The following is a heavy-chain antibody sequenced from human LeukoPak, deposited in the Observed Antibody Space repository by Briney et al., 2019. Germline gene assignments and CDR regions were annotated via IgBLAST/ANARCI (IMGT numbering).Heavy chain of an antibody. D-gene: IGHD3-22*01. V-gene: IGHV3-13*01. CDR2: IGTAGDT. J-gene: IGHJ2*01. CDR1: GFTFSSYD. Sequence: GGSLRLSCAASGFTFSSYDMHWVRQATGKGLEWVSVIGTAGDTYYPGSVKGRFTISRENAKNSLYLQMNSLRAGDTAVYYCARGAYYYDSSGYYPRHPDHWYFDLWGRGTLVTVSS. CDR3: ARGAYYYDSSGYYPRHPDHWYFDL.